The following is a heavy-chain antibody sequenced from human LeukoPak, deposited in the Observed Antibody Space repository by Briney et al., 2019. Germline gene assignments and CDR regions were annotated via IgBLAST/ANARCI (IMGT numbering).Heavy chain of an antibody. CDR2: ISDSGGNT. CDR1: GFTFSSYV. CDR3: ARVSITMIVVGPLGV. J-gene: IGHJ6*04. Sequence: GGSLRLSCAASGFTFSSYVMSWVRRAPGKGLEWVSTISDSGGNTYDADSVKGRFTISRDNAKNSLYLQMNSLRAEDTAVYYCARVSITMIVVGPLGVWGKGTTVTVSS. D-gene: IGHD3-22*01. V-gene: IGHV3-23*01.